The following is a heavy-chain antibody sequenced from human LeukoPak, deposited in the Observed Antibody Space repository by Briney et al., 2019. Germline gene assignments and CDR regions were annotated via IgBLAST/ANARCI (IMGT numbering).Heavy chain of an antibody. CDR3: AKDRYGDNAFDI. D-gene: IGHD4-17*01. J-gene: IGHJ3*02. CDR1: GFTFSNYA. CDR2: ISGSGGSP. Sequence: GGSLRLSCAASGFTFSNYAMSWLRQAPGKGLEWVSRISGSGGSPYYADSVKGRFTISRDNPKSTLFLQMNSLTAEDTAVYFCAKDRYGDNAFDIWGQGTMVTVSS. V-gene: IGHV3-23*01.